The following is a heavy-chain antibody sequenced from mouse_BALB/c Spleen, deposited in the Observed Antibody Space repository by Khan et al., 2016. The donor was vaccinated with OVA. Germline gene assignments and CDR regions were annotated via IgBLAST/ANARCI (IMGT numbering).Heavy chain of an antibody. V-gene: IGHV9-3-1*01. CDR1: GYTFTKFG. CDR3: ARPPYFSDTMAY. CDR2: INTYTGEP. Sequence: QIQLVQSGPELKKPGETVKISCKASGYTFTKFGMNWVKQAPGKGLEWMGWINTYTGEPTYADDFKGRFAFSMETSASTAYLQINNLKDEDTATYIFARPPYFSDTMAYWGQGTSVTVSS. D-gene: IGHD2-10*01. J-gene: IGHJ4*01.